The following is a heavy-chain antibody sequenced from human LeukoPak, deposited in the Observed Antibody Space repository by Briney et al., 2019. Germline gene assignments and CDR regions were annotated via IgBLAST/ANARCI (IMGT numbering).Heavy chain of an antibody. CDR3: ARDRVWYDSGWYSESDY. CDR1: GFTFSSYW. D-gene: IGHD6-19*01. V-gene: IGHV3-74*01. J-gene: IGHJ4*02. Sequence: PGGSLRLSCAASGFTFSSYWMHWVRQAPGKGLVWVSRINTDGSGTNYADSVKGRFTISRDNAKNTVYLQMTSLRVEDTAVYYCARDRVWYDSGWYSESDYWGQGTLVTVSS. CDR2: INTDGSGT.